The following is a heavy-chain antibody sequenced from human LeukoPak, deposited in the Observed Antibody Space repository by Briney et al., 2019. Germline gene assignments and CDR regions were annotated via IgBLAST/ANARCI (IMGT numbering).Heavy chain of an antibody. D-gene: IGHD3-22*01. CDR3: ARGAPYYYDGSGLYYFDY. CDR1: GSTFTTYN. Sequence: GGSLRLSCAASGSTFTTYNMNWVRQAPGKGLEWISYYADSVKGRFTISRDNGKNSLFLQMNSLRAEDTAVYYCARGAPYYYDGSGLYYFDYWGQGTLVTVSS. V-gene: IGHV3-48*01. J-gene: IGHJ4*02.